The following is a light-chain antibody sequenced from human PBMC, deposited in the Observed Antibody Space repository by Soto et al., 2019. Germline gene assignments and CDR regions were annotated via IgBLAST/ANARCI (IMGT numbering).Light chain of an antibody. V-gene: IGKV3-11*01. Sequence: EIVLTQSPATLSSSPGERATLSCRASQSVSSSLAWYQQKPGQDPRLLIYGASNRAGGIPARFSGSGSGTDFTLTITILEPEDFAVYYCQQRSNWPVTFGQGTRLEIK. J-gene: IGKJ5*01. CDR2: GAS. CDR3: QQRSNWPVT. CDR1: QSVSSS.